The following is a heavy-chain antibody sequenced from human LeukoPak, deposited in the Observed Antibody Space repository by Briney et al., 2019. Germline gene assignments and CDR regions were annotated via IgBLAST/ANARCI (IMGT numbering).Heavy chain of an antibody. CDR2: ISGSGGST. CDR3: ARDKLIEPYDGLGY. J-gene: IGHJ4*02. V-gene: IGHV3-23*01. D-gene: IGHD2-21*01. CDR1: GFTFSSYA. Sequence: GGSLRLSCAASGFTFSSYAMSWVRQAPGKGLEWVSAISGSGGSTYYADSVKGRFTISRDNSKNTLYLQMNSLRPEDTAVYYCARDKLIEPYDGLGYWGQGTLVTVSS.